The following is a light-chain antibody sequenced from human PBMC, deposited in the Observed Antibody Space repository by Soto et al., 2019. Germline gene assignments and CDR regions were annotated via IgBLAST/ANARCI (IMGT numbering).Light chain of an antibody. CDR1: SGHSSYA. J-gene: IGLJ2*01. V-gene: IGLV4-69*01. CDR2: LNSDGSH. CDR3: QTWGTGPYVV. Sequence: QLVLTQSPSASASLGASVKLTCTLSSGHSSYAIAWHQQQPEKGPRYLMKLNSDGSHSKGDGIPDRFSGSSSGAERYLTISSLQSDDEGDYYCQTWGTGPYVVFGGGTKLTVL.